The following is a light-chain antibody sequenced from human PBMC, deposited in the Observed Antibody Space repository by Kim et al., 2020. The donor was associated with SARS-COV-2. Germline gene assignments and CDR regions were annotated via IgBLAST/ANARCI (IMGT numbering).Light chain of an antibody. CDR3: HQDRYYPYT. CDR1: QSLDDW. V-gene: IGKV1-5*03. Sequence: DIQMTQSPSTLSANVGERVIITCRASQSLDDWLAWYQHKPGQAPKLLIYMTSSLESGVPSRFSGSGFGTEFTLTISSLQPDDFATYYCHQDRYYPYTFGPGTKVDIK. J-gene: IGKJ3*01. CDR2: MTS.